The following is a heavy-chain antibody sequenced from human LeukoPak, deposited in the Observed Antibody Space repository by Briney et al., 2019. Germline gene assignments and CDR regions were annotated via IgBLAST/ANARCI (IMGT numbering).Heavy chain of an antibody. CDR3: ARNTYSYDY. CDR1: GFTFSSHD. J-gene: IGHJ4*02. Sequence: PGGSLRLSCAASGFTFSSHDMNWVRQAPGKGLDRVSYISNSGTTIYYADSVKGRFTISRDNAKNSLYLQMNSLRAEDTAVYYCARNTYSYDYWGQGTLVTVSS. V-gene: IGHV3-48*03. D-gene: IGHD5-18*01. CDR2: ISNSGTTI.